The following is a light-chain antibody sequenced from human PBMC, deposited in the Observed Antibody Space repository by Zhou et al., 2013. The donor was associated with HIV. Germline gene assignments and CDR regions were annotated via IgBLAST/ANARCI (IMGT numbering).Light chain of an antibody. CDR3: SSYTNSKYV. V-gene: IGLV1-40*01. CDR2: GNI. Sequence: QSVLTQPPSVSGAPGQRVTISCTGSSSNIGAGFDVHWYQQLPGTAPKLLIYGNINRPSGVPDRFSGSKSGTSASLAITGLQAEDEADYYCSSYTNSKYVFGTGTKVTVL. J-gene: IGLJ1*01. CDR1: SSNIGAGFD.